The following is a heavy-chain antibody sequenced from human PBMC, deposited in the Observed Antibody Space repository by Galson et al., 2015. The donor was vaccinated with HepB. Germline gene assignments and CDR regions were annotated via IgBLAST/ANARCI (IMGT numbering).Heavy chain of an antibody. CDR3: ARDGGDNSSSWTYFDY. CDR2: IYHSGST. D-gene: IGHD6-13*01. V-gene: IGHV4-31*03. J-gene: IGHJ4*02. CDR1: GGSVSSRYH. Sequence: TLSLTCTISGGSVSSRYHWSWIRQYPGKGLEWIGYIYHSGSTYYNPSLESRVTISVDTSRNQFYLNLSSVTAADTAMYYCARDGGDNSSSWTYFDYWGQGTLVTVTS.